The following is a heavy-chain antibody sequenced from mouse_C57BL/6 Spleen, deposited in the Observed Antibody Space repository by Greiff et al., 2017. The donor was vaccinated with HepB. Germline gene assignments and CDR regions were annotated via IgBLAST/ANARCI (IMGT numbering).Heavy chain of an antibody. D-gene: IGHD2-4*01. CDR1: GYTFTSYW. J-gene: IGHJ4*01. V-gene: IGHV1-64*01. CDR2: IHPNSGST. Sequence: VQLQQPGAELVKPGASVKLSCKASGYTFTSYWMHWVKQRPGQGLEWIGMIHPNSGSTNYNEKFKSKATLTVDKSSSTAYMQLSSLTSEDSAVYYCARSIYYDYDGVYAMDYWGQGTSVTVSS. CDR3: ARSIYYDYDGVYAMDY.